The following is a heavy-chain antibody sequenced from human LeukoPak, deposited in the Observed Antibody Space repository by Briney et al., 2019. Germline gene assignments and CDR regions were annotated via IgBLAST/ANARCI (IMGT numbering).Heavy chain of an antibody. J-gene: IGHJ5*02. Sequence: SETLSLTCTVSGGSISSSSYYWGWIRQPPGKGLEWIGSIYYSGSTYYNPSLKSRVTISVDTSKNQFSLKLSSVTAADTAVYYCARVITTIAPPNWFDPWGQGTLVTVSS. CDR2: IYYSGST. D-gene: IGHD1-1*01. V-gene: IGHV4-39*01. CDR3: ARVITTIAPPNWFDP. CDR1: GGSISSSSYY.